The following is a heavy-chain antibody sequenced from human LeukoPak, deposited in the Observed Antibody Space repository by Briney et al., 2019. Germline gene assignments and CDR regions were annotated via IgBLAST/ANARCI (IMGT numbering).Heavy chain of an antibody. V-gene: IGHV1-69*04. D-gene: IGHD4-17*01. J-gene: IGHJ4*02. CDR2: IIPILAIA. CDR3: ARGNGDHAGYFDY. CDR1: GGTFSNYA. Sequence: SVKVSCKTSGGTFSNYAISWVRQAPGHGLVWMGRIIPILAIAIYAQEFQGRATITADKSTSTAYMELSSLRSEDTAVYYCARGNGDHAGYFDYWGQGTLVTVSS.